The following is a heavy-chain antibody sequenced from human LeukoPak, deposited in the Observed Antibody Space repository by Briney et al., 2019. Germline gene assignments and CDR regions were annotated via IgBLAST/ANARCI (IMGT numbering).Heavy chain of an antibody. CDR2: IYYSGST. Sequence: KPSETLSLTCTVSGGSISSSSCYWGWIRQPPGKGLEWIGNIYYSGSTYYNPSLKSRVTISVGTSKNQFSLKLRSVTAADTAVYYCARHEMYSSGWHLDYWGQGTLVTVSS. D-gene: IGHD6-19*01. CDR3: ARHEMYSSGWHLDY. CDR1: GGSISSSSCY. J-gene: IGHJ4*01. V-gene: IGHV4-39*01.